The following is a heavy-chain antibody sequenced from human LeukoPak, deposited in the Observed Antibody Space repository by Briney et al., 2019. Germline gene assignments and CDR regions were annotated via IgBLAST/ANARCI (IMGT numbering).Heavy chain of an antibody. V-gene: IGHV1-2*02. Sequence: AASVKVSCKASGYTFTGYYMHWARQAPGRGLEWMGWINPNSGGTNYAQKFQGRVTMTRYTSISTAYMELSRLRSDDTAVYYCASSRVGIAVAGTEFDFDYWGQGTLVTVSS. J-gene: IGHJ4*02. CDR1: GYTFTGYY. D-gene: IGHD6-19*01. CDR3: ASSRVGIAVAGTEFDFDY. CDR2: INPNSGGT.